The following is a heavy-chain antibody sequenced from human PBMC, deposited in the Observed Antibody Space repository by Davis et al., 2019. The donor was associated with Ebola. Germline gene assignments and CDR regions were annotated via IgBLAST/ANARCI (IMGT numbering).Heavy chain of an antibody. CDR2: ISSSGSTI. V-gene: IGHV3-48*03. CDR1: GFTFSSYA. Sequence: GESLKISCAASGFTFSSYAMHWVRQAPGKGLEWVSYISSSGSTIYYADPVKGRFTISRDNAKDSLYLQMNSLRAEDTAVYYCARETSNYRLLLVYWGQGTLVTVSS. CDR3: ARETSNYRLLLVY. J-gene: IGHJ4*02. D-gene: IGHD4-11*01.